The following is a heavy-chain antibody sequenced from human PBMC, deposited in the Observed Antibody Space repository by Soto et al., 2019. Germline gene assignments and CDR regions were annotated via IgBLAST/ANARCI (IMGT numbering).Heavy chain of an antibody. CDR3: AKAPRDDSSGQVDY. CDR2: ISGSGGST. J-gene: IGHJ4*02. V-gene: IGHV3-23*01. D-gene: IGHD3-22*01. CDR1: GFTFSSYA. Sequence: TGGSLRLSCAASGFTFSSYAMSWVRQAPGKGLEWVSAISGSGGSTYYADSVKGRFTISRDNSKNTLYLQMNSLRAEDTAVYYCAKAPRDDSSGQVDYWGQGTLVTVSS.